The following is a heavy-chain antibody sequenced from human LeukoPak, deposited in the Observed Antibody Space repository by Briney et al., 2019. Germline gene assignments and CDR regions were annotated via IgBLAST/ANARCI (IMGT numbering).Heavy chain of an antibody. J-gene: IGHJ4*02. CDR1: GFTFGDYA. D-gene: IGHD6-13*01. CDR3: TREAIAAAAPIFDY. V-gene: IGHV3-49*03. CDR2: IRSKAYGGTT. Sequence: GGSLRLSCTASGFTFGDYAMSWFRQAPGKGLEWVGFIRSKAYGGTTEYAASVKGRFTTSRDDSKSIAYLQMNSLKTEDTAVYYCTREAIAAAAPIFDYWGQGTLVTVSS.